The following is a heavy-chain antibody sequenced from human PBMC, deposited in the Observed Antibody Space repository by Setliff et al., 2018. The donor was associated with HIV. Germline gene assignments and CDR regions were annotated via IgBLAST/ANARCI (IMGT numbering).Heavy chain of an antibody. CDR1: GFALTGYE. Sequence: GGSLRLSCVASGFALTGYEMNWVRQAPGKGLEWLSYINTSGSKRHYAASVEGRFTVSRDNAKDSLFLQMTSLRVEDTAVYRCARSNPYDYGISGYPPLDYWGRGALVTVSS. CDR3: ARSNPYDYGISGYPPLDY. V-gene: IGHV3-48*03. CDR2: INTSGSKR. D-gene: IGHD3-22*01. J-gene: IGHJ4*02.